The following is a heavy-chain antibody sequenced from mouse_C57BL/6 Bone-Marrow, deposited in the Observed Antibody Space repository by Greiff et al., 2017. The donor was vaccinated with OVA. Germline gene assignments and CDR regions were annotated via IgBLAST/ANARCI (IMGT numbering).Heavy chain of an antibody. V-gene: IGHV6-6*01. Sequence: EVKLQESGGGLVQPGGSMKLSCAASGFTFSDAWMDWVRQSPEKGLEWVADIRNKANNHATYYAESVKGRFTISRDDSKSSVYLQMNSLRAEDTGIYYCTRPGVLGAMDYWGQGTSVTVSS. J-gene: IGHJ4*01. CDR1: GFTFSDAW. CDR3: TRPGVLGAMDY. CDR2: IRNKANNHAT. D-gene: IGHD4-1*01.